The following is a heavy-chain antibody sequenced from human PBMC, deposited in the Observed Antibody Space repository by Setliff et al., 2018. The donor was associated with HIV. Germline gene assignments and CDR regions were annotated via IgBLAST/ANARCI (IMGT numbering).Heavy chain of an antibody. CDR1: GYTFTSYA. CDR3: TRVHCDGTGGDY. Sequence: ASVKVSCKASGYTFTSYAMNWVRQAPGQGLEWMGWISGYNGNTNYAEKFQGRLTLTTDTSTSTVYLELRSLTSDDTAVYYCTRVHCDGTGGDYWGQGTLVTVSS. CDR2: ISGYNGNT. J-gene: IGHJ4*02. D-gene: IGHD3-10*01. V-gene: IGHV1-18*01.